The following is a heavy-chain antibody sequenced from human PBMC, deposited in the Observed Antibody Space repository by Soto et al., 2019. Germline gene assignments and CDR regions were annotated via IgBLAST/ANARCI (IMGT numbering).Heavy chain of an antibody. CDR2: IKSKIDGGTT. CDR1: GFIFSTAW. Sequence: PGGSLRLSCAASGFIFSTAWINWVRQAPGKGLEWVGRIKSKIDGGTTDFAASVKGRFAISRDDSQDTMFLQMNSLKSEDTAVYYCNTDSHFSTRLVRFDLWGRGTLVTVSS. CDR3: NTDSHFSTRLVRFDL. D-gene: IGHD3-3*02. V-gene: IGHV3-15*07. J-gene: IGHJ4*01.